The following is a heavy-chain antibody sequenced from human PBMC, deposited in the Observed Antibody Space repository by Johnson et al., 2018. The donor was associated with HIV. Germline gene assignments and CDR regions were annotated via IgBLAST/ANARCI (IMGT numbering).Heavy chain of an antibody. J-gene: IGHJ3*02. CDR3: ARAGAVVITTEDAFDI. CDR2: ISYDGSNK. V-gene: IGHV3-30-3*01. D-gene: IGHD3-22*01. CDR1: GFTFSSYA. Sequence: QVQLLESGGGVVQPGRSLRLSCAASGFTFSSYAMHWVRQAPGKGLEWVAVISYDGSNKYYADSVKGRFTISRDNSKNTLYLQMNSLRAEDTAVYYCARAGAVVITTEDAFDIWGQGTMVTVSS.